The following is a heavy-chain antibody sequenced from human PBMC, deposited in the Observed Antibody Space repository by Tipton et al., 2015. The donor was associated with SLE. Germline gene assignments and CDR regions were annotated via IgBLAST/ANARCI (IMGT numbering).Heavy chain of an antibody. Sequence: TLSLTCTVSGDSISSGGFYWTWIRQHPGKGLEWIGYIYTSGSTHSNPSLTSRIIISVDMSKNQFSLKLTSVTAAGTAVYYCASLLWYSSGSFEDWGQGTLVTVSS. V-gene: IGHV4-31*03. CDR1: GDSISSGGFY. D-gene: IGHD6-19*01. J-gene: IGHJ4*02. CDR3: ASLLWYSSGSFED. CDR2: IYTSGST.